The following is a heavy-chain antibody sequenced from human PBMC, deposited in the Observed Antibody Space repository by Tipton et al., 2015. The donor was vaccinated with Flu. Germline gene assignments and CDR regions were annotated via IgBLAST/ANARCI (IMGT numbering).Heavy chain of an antibody. J-gene: IGHJ3*01. CDR2: IYPGDSKT. V-gene: IGHV5-51*01. CDR3: ARGDSFGV. CDR1: GQTFSDFW. Sequence: QLVQSGAEVKKPGESLKISCKLSGQTFSDFWIGWVRQMPGKGLEWMGIIYPGDSKTIYSPSFQGLVTITVDKSIDTAYLQWSSLKSSDTAMYYCARGDSFGVCGQGTLVTVSS.